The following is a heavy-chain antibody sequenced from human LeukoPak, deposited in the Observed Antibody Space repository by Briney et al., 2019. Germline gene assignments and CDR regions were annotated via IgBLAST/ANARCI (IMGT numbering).Heavy chain of an antibody. CDR1: GGSISSSSYY. J-gene: IGHJ5*02. Sequence: SETLSLTCTVSGGSISSSSYYWGWIRQPPGTGLEWIGSIYYSGSTYYNPSLKSRVTISVDTSKNQFSLKLNSVTAADTAVYYCARTTEDCSSTSCYQYWFDPWGQGTLVTVSS. CDR3: ARTTEDCSSTSCYQYWFDP. CDR2: IYYSGST. D-gene: IGHD2-2*01. V-gene: IGHV4-39*07.